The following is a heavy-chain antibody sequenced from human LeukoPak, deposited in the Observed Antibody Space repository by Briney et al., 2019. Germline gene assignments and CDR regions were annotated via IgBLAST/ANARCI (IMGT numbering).Heavy chain of an antibody. CDR3: ARVSACSSSDSCYSGY. J-gene: IGHJ4*02. D-gene: IGHD2-15*01. CDR2: ISSGGRYI. CDR1: GFTFSSYT. V-gene: IGHV3-21*01. Sequence: PGGSLRLSCTASGFTFSSYTMNWVRQTPGKGLEWVSFISSGGRYIYYADSVKGRFTVSRDNAKNSLYLQMNSLRAEDTAVYYCARVSACSSSDSCYSGYWGQGTLVTVSS.